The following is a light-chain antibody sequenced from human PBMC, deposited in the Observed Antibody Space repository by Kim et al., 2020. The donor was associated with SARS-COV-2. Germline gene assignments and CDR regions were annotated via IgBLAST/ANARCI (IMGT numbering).Light chain of an antibody. CDR3: QQYNNWPLT. Sequence: VSPGERATLSCRASQSVSSNLAWYQQNPGQAPRLLIYGASTRATGIPARFSGSGSRTEFTLTISSLQSEDFTVYYCQQYNNWPLTFGGGTKVDIK. CDR1: QSVSSN. J-gene: IGKJ4*01. CDR2: GAS. V-gene: IGKV3-15*01.